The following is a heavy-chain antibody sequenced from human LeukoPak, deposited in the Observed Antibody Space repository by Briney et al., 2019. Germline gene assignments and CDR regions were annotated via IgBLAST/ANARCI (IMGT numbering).Heavy chain of an antibody. CDR2: ISGSGGST. CDR3: ARDHQPLRNVAAHDY. Sequence: GGSLRLSCAASGFTFTTYAMTWVRQAPGKGLEWVSGISGSGGSTYYADSVKGRFTISRDNSKNTLYLQMNSLRAEDTAVYYCARDHQPLRNVAAHDYWGQGTLVTVSS. J-gene: IGHJ4*02. CDR1: GFTFTTYA. V-gene: IGHV3-23*01. D-gene: IGHD1-14*01.